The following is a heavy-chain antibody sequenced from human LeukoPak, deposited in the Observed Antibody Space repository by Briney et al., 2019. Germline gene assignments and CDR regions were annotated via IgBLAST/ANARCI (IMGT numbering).Heavy chain of an antibody. J-gene: IGHJ3*02. D-gene: IGHD3-22*01. CDR1: GGSFSGYY. CDR3: ARINSSGYYYRPAAFDI. V-gene: IGHV4-34*01. Sequence: SETLSLTCAVYGGSFSGYYWSWIRQPPGKGLEWIGEINHSGSTNYNPSLKSRVTISVDTSKNQFSLKLSSVTAADTAVYYCARINSSGYYYRPAAFDIWGQGTMVTVSS. CDR2: INHSGST.